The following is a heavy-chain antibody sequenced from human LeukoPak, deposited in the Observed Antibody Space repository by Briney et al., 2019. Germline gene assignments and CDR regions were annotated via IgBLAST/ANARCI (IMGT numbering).Heavy chain of an antibody. D-gene: IGHD1-7*01. Sequence: ASVKVSCKASGGTFSSYAISWVRLAPGQGLEWMGWINPNSGGTNYAQKFQGRVTMTRDTSISTAYMELSRLRSDDTAVYYCARVNYGAFDIWGQGTMVTVSS. V-gene: IGHV1-2*02. J-gene: IGHJ3*02. CDR1: GGTFSSYA. CDR3: ARVNYGAFDI. CDR2: INPNSGGT.